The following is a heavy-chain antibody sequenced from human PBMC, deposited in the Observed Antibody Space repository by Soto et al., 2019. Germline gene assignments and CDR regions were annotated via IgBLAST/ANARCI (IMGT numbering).Heavy chain of an antibody. J-gene: IGHJ4*02. CDR2: IIPIFGTA. V-gene: IGHV1-69*12. Sequence: QVQLVQSGAEVKKPGSSVKVSCKASGGTFSSYAISWVRQAPGQGLEWMGGIIPIFGTANYAQKFQGRVTITADESTSKAYMELSSLRSEDTAVYYCARDQRYCTNGVCYPYYFDYWGQGTLVTVSS. CDR1: GGTFSSYA. CDR3: ARDQRYCTNGVCYPYYFDY. D-gene: IGHD2-8*01.